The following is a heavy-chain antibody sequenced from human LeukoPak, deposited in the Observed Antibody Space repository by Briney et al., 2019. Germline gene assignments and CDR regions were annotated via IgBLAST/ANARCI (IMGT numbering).Heavy chain of an antibody. CDR1: GYSFTSYW. Sequence: GASLLTSCKVSGYSFTSYWISWLRQLPRKRLEWMGRIHSRDSYTHYNPSFHGHVTISANKSISTAYLQWRSLRASDTAMYYCATLGDYGDPSGYRGQGTLVTVSS. D-gene: IGHD4-17*01. CDR3: ATLGDYGDPSGY. CDR2: IHSRDSYT. J-gene: IGHJ4*02. V-gene: IGHV5-10-1*01.